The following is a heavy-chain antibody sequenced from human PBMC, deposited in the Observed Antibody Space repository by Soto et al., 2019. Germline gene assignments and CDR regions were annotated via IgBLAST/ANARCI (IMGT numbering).Heavy chain of an antibody. Sequence: SETLSLTCTVSGGSISSGDYYWSWIRQPPGKGLEWIGYIYYSGSTYYNPSLKSRVTISVDTSKNQFSLKLNSVTAADTAVYYCARLGWGNGDSDYWGQGTLVTVSS. CDR2: IYYSGST. CDR1: GGSISSGDYY. D-gene: IGHD2-21*01. J-gene: IGHJ4*02. CDR3: ARLGWGNGDSDY. V-gene: IGHV4-30-4*01.